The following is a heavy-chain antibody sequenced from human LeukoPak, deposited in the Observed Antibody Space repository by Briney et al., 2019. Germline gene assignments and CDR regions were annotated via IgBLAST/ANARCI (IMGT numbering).Heavy chain of an antibody. CDR3: ARRASHANWFDP. V-gene: IGHV4-39*01. J-gene: IGHJ5*02. CDR1: GGSISSSSCY. Sequence: PSETLSLTCTVSGGSISSSSCYWGWIRQPPGKGLEWIGSIYYSGSTYYNPSLKSRVTISVDTSKNQFSLKLSSVTAADTAVYYCARRASHANWFDPWGRGTLVTVSS. CDR2: IYYSGST.